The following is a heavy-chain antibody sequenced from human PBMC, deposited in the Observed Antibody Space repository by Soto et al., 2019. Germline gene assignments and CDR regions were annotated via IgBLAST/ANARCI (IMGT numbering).Heavy chain of an antibody. CDR3: AKSAMVRGGGWFDP. CDR1: RFTFSTYG. J-gene: IGHJ5*02. CDR2: ISGSGGNT. V-gene: IGHV3-23*01. D-gene: IGHD3-10*01. Sequence: EVQLLESGGGLVQPGGSLRLSCAASRFTFSTYGMSWVRQAAGKGLEWVSDISGSGGNTYYADSVKGRFTISRDNSKNTLYLQMNSLRAEDTAVYYCAKSAMVRGGGWFDPWGQGTLVTVSS.